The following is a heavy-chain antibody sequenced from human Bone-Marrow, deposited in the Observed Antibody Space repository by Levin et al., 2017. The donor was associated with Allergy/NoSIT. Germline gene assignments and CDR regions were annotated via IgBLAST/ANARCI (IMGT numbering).Heavy chain of an antibody. J-gene: IGHJ5*02. CDR1: GFTFDDFA. D-gene: IGHD1-26*01. CDR3: VKGGVVGGHREDFVDP. V-gene: IGHV3-9*01. Sequence: GGSLRLSCVASGFTFDDFAIHWVRQVPGRGLEWVSGIDWNTAIIGYGDSVKGRVTISRDNARKSVYLEMNSLRREDTGLYYCVKGGVVGGHREDFVDPWGQGTQVTVSS. CDR2: IDWNTAII.